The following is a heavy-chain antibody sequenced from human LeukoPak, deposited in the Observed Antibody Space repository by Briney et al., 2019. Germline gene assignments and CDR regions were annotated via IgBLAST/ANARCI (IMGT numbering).Heavy chain of an antibody. V-gene: IGHV3-23*01. CDR1: GFTFSSYA. D-gene: IGHD1-1*01. CDR2: ISGSGGST. J-gene: IGHJ4*02. CDR3: VRDPSGSGFAFDS. Sequence: GGSLRLSCAASGFTFSSYAMSWVRQAPGKGLERVSAISGSGGSTYYADSVKGRFTISRDNSEDTLYLQMNSLRAEDTAVYYCVRDPSGSGFAFDSWGQGALVTVSS.